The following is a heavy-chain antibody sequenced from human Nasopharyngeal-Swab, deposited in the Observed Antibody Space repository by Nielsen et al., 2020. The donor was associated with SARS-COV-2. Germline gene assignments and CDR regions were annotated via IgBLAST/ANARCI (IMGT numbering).Heavy chain of an antibody. J-gene: IGHJ3*02. D-gene: IGHD3-9*01. V-gene: IGHV3-74*01. CDR3: ARNILTGYYSSDAFDI. CDR2: INSDGSST. Sequence: VRQAPGKGLVWVSRINSDGSSTSYAGSMKGQFTISRDNAKNSLYLQMNSLRAEDTAVYYCARNILTGYYSSDAFDIWGQGTMVTVSS.